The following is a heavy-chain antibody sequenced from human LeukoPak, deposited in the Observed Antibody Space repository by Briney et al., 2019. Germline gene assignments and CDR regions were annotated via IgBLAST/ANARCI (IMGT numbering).Heavy chain of an antibody. Sequence: ASVKVSCRTSGYRFTSYSIAWVRQAPGQGLEWMGWIGTYAGVTHYRQKLQGRVTMTADTSTTTVYMELTSLTSDDTAVYFCARLATESESSGSHRYFLHWGQGTLVTVSX. V-gene: IGHV1-18*01. D-gene: IGHD3-22*01. CDR1: GYRFTSYS. CDR3: ARLATESESSGSHRYFLH. J-gene: IGHJ1*01. CDR2: IGTYAGVT.